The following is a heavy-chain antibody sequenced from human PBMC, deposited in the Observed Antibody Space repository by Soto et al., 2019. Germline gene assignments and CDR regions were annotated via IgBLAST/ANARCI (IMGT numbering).Heavy chain of an antibody. J-gene: IGHJ4*02. CDR2: INHSGST. Sequence: SETLSLTCAVYGGSFSGYYWSWIRQPPGKGLEWIGEINHSGSTNYNPSLKSRVTISVDTSKNQFSLKLSSVTAADTAVYYCARNGYSGYDLNPYYFDYWGQGTLVTVSS. V-gene: IGHV4-34*01. D-gene: IGHD5-12*01. CDR3: ARNGYSGYDLNPYYFDY. CDR1: GGSFSGYY.